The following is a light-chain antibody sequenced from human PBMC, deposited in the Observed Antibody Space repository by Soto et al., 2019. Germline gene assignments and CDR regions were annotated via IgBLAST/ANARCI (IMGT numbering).Light chain of an antibody. CDR1: SSDVGGYNY. Sequence: QAVLTQPRSVSGSPGQSVTISCTGTSSDVGGYNYVSWYQQYPGKAPKLMIYEVNNRPSGVSNHFSGSKSGNTASLTISGLQAEDEADYYCSSYTTSRTLVFGTGTKLTVL. J-gene: IGLJ1*01. V-gene: IGLV2-14*01. CDR3: SSYTTSRTLV. CDR2: EVN.